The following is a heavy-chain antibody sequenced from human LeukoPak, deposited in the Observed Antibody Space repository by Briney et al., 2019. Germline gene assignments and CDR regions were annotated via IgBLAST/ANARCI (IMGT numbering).Heavy chain of an antibody. D-gene: IGHD2-15*01. CDR1: GYSSTNYG. CDR2: INPNSGGA. J-gene: IGHJ4*02. Sequence: ASVKVSCKASGYSSTNYGISWVRQAPGQGLEWMGWINPNSGGANYAQKFQGRVTMTRDTSISTAYMELSRLRSDDTAVYYCARVPSRYCSGGSCYLGYLWGQGTLVTVSS. V-gene: IGHV1-2*02. CDR3: ARVPSRYCSGGSCYLGYL.